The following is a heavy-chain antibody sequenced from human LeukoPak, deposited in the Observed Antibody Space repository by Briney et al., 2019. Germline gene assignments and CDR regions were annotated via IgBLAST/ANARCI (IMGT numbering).Heavy chain of an antibody. Sequence: NPSETLSLTCTVSGVSISTYYWHWIRQPPGKGLEWIGYIYYSGSTNYTPSLKSRVTISGDTSKNQVYLKLSSVTAADTAVYYCARDRSYDSYYYYMDVWGKGTTVTVSS. CDR1: GVSISTYY. J-gene: IGHJ6*03. CDR3: ARDRSYDSYYYYMDV. V-gene: IGHV4-59*01. D-gene: IGHD3-3*01. CDR2: IYYSGST.